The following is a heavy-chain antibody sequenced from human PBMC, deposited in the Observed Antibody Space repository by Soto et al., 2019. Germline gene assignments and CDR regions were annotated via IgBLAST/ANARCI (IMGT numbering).Heavy chain of an antibody. CDR2: IKSKTDGGTT. D-gene: IGHD4-17*01. V-gene: IGHV3-15*01. CDR1: GFTFSNAW. Sequence: GGSLRLSCAASGFTFSNAWMSWVRQAPGKGLEWVGRIKSKTDGGTTDYAAPVKGRFTISRDDSKNTLYLQMNSLKTEDTAVYYCTTVEVSDYGDNTPTSDYYYYMDVWGKGTTVTVSS. J-gene: IGHJ6*03. CDR3: TTVEVSDYGDNTPTSDYYYYMDV.